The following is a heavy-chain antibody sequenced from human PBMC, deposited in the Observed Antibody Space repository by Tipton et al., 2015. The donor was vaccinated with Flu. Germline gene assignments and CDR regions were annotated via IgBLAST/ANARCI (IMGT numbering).Heavy chain of an antibody. J-gene: IGHJ4*02. D-gene: IGHD1-26*01. CDR1: GGSISSYY. CDR3: ARGNTKVGPLGL. CDR2: IYHSGST. V-gene: IGHV4-38-2*02. Sequence: TLSLTCTVSGGSISSYYWSWIRQPPGKGLEWIGSIYHSGSTYYNPSLKSRVTISVDTSKNQFSLKLSSVTAADTAVYYCARGNTKVGPLGLWGQGTLVTVSS.